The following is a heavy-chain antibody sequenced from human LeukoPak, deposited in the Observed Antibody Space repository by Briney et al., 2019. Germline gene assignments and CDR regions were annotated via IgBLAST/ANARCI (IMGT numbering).Heavy chain of an antibody. CDR3: ARWLGNGFDI. D-gene: IGHD6-19*01. V-gene: IGHV4-38-2*01. J-gene: IGHJ3*02. CDR1: GYPFSSNSY. CDR2: IHHGGNT. Sequence: SETLSLTCVVSGYPFSSNSYWAWIRPSPGKVLEWIGSIHHGGNTYYNPSLMSRVSMSLDTSKNQCSLNLNSVTAADTAVFYCARWLGNGFDIWGQGTMVTVSS.